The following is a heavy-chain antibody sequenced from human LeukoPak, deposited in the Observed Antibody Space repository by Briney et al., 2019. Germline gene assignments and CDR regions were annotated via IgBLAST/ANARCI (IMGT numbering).Heavy chain of an antibody. CDR2: IRSKANSYAT. J-gene: IGHJ4*02. V-gene: IGHV3-73*01. CDR3: TSSGSGYDSGWFNY. CDR1: GFTFSGSA. D-gene: IGHD5-12*01. Sequence: PGGSLRLSCAASGFTFSGSAMHWVRQASGKGLEWVGRIRSKANSYATAYAASVKGRFTISRDDSKNTAYLQMNSLKTEDTAVYYCTSSGSGYDSGWFNYWGQGSLVTVSS.